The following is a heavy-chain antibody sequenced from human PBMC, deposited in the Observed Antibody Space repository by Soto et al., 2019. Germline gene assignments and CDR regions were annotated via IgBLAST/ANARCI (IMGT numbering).Heavy chain of an antibody. Sequence: QITLKESGPTLVKPTQTLTLTCTFSGFSLSTSGVGVGWIRQPPGKALEWLALIYWDDDKRYSPSLKSRLTITKHTSKNQVVLTMTNMDPVDTATYYCAHRIAVAATRAFDIWGQGTMVTVSS. D-gene: IGHD6-19*01. J-gene: IGHJ3*02. CDR2: IYWDDDK. V-gene: IGHV2-5*02. CDR1: GFSLSTSGVG. CDR3: AHRIAVAATRAFDI.